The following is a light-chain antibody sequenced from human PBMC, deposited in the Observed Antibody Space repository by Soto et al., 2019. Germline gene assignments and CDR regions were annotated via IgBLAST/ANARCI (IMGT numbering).Light chain of an antibody. CDR1: QSVLYSSNNKNY. Sequence: DIVMTQSPDSLAVSLGERATINCKSSQSVLYSSNNKNYLAWYQQKPGQPPKLLIYWASTRESGVPDRYSGSWSGTDFTLAISSLQAEDVAVYYCQQYYSPPSWTFGQGTKVEIK. J-gene: IGKJ1*01. CDR3: QQYYSPPSWT. V-gene: IGKV4-1*01. CDR2: WAS.